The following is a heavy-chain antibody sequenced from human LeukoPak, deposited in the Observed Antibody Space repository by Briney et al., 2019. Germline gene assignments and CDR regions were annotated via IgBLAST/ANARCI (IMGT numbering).Heavy chain of an antibody. Sequence: GGSLRLSCAASGFTFSFYSVHWVRQAPGKGLEWVAVISFDGTNKYYADSVKGRFTISRDNSKNTLSLQMNSLRAEDTAAYYCAREAGGTMDVWGQGTTVTVSS. CDR1: GFTFSFYS. V-gene: IGHV3-30-3*01. J-gene: IGHJ6*02. D-gene: IGHD1-1*01. CDR3: AREAGGTMDV. CDR2: ISFDGTNK.